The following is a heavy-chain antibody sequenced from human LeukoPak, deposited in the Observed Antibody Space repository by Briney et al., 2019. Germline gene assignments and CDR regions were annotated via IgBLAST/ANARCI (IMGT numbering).Heavy chain of an antibody. CDR2: INSDGSST. V-gene: IGHV3-74*01. J-gene: IGHJ4*02. CDR3: AKDAVAGTRVLRYYFDY. CDR1: GFTFSSYW. D-gene: IGHD6-19*01. Sequence: QPGGSLRLSCAASGFTFSSYWMHWVRQAPGKGLVWVSRINSDGSSTYYADSVKGRFTISRDNSKNTLYLQMNSLRAEDTAVYYCAKDAVAGTRVLRYYFDYWSQGTLVTVSS.